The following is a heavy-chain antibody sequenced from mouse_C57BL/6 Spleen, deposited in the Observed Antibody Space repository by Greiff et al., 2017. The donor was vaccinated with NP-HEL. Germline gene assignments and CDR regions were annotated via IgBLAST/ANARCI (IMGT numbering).Heavy chain of an antibody. CDR1: GYTFTSYG. CDR2: IYPRSGNT. D-gene: IGHD2-4*01. Sequence: QVQLQQSGAELARPGASVKLSCKASGYTFTSYGISWVKQRTGQGLEWIGEIYPRSGNTYYNEKFKGKATRTADKSSSTAYMELRSLTSEDSAVYSCARFDYDVNYAMDYWGQGTSVTVSS. CDR3: ARFDYDVNYAMDY. V-gene: IGHV1-81*01. J-gene: IGHJ4*01.